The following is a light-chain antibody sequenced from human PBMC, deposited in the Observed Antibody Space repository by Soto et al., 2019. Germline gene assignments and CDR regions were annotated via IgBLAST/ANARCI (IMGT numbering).Light chain of an antibody. J-gene: IGKJ1*01. CDR2: DAS. Sequence: DIQMTQSPSTLSASVGDRVTITCRASQSISSWLAWYQQKPGKAPKLLIYDASSLESGVQSRFSGSGSGTELTLSLRSLQSDDFATYYCQRYNSYSPRTFGQGTNVEIK. CDR3: QRYNSYSPRT. CDR1: QSISSW. V-gene: IGKV1-5*01.